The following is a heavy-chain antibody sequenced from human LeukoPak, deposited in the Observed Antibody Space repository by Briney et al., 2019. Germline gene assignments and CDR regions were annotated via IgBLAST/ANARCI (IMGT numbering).Heavy chain of an antibody. CDR2: ISGSSRSI. CDR1: GFTFSSYD. Sequence: GGSLRLSCTASGFTFSSYDMNWVRQAPGKGPEWVSYISGSSRSINYADSVKGRFTISRDNAKNSLYLQMNSLRAEDTAVYYCAKQLGYCSDGSCYFPYWGQGTLVTVSS. V-gene: IGHV3-48*01. J-gene: IGHJ4*02. CDR3: AKQLGYCSDGSCYFPY. D-gene: IGHD2-15*01.